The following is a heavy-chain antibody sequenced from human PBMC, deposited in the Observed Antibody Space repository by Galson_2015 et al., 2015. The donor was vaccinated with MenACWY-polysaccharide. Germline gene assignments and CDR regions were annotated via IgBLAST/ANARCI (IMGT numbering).Heavy chain of an antibody. CDR2: ISYDGSNK. CDR1: GFTFSSYG. Sequence: SLRLSCAASGFTFSSYGMHWVRQAPGKGLEWVAVISYDGSNKYYADSVKGRFTISRDNSKNTLYLQMNSLRAEDTAVYYCAKDGGESGEDYWGQGTLVTVSS. D-gene: IGHD3-10*01. J-gene: IGHJ4*02. CDR3: AKDGGESGEDY. V-gene: IGHV3-30*18.